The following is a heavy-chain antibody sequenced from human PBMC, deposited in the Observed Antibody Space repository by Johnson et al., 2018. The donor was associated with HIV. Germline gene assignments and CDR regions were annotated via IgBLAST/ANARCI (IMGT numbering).Heavy chain of an antibody. CDR3: AKDDSVFTMVRGVRSDAFDI. CDR2: ISYDGSNK. Sequence: QVQLVESGGGVVQPGRSLRLSCAASGFTFSSYAMHWVRQAPGKGLEWVAVISYDGSNKYYADSVKGRFTISRDNYKNTLYLQMNSLRAEDTAVYYCAKDDSVFTMVRGVRSDAFDIWGQGTMVTVSS. V-gene: IGHV3-30-3*01. CDR1: GFTFSSYA. J-gene: IGHJ3*02. D-gene: IGHD3-10*01.